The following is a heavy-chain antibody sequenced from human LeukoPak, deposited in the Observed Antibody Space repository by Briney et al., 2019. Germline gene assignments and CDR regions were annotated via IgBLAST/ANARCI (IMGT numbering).Heavy chain of an antibody. D-gene: IGHD3-22*01. V-gene: IGHV4-39*01. CDR1: GGSISSSSYY. Sequence: SETLSLTCTVSGGSISSSSYYWGWIRQPPGKGLEWIGSIYYSGSTYYNPSLKSRVTIPVDTSKNQFSLKLSSVTAADTAVYYCARYSSGYSRYFDLWGRGTLVTVSS. J-gene: IGHJ2*01. CDR3: ARYSSGYSRYFDL. CDR2: IYYSGST.